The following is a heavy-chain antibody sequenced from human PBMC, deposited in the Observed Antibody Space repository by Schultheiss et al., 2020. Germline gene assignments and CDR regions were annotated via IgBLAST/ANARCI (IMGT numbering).Heavy chain of an antibody. J-gene: IGHJ4*02. V-gene: IGHV3-30*12. CDR1: GFTFSSYG. D-gene: IGHD6-19*01. CDR2: ISYDGSNK. Sequence: GGSLRLSCAASGFTFSSYGMHWVRQAPGKGLEWVAVISYDGSNKYYADSVKGRFTISRDNSKNTLYLQMNSLRAEDTAVYYCAKAAGYSSGWYLFVDYWGQGTLVTVSS. CDR3: AKAAGYSSGWYLFVDY.